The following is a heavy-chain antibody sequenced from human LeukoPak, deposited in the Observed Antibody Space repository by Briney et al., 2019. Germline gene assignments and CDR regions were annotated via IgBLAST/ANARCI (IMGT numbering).Heavy chain of an antibody. D-gene: IGHD4-11*01. CDR1: GYTFTGYY. CDR2: INPNSGGT. Sequence: ASVKVSCTASGYTFTGYYMHWVRQAPGQGLEWMGRINPNSGGTNYAQKFQGRVTMTRDTSISTAYMELSRLRSDDTAVYYCATVKFSYSNYYYGMDVWGQGTTVTVSS. CDR3: ATVKFSYSNYYYGMDV. J-gene: IGHJ6*02. V-gene: IGHV1-2*06.